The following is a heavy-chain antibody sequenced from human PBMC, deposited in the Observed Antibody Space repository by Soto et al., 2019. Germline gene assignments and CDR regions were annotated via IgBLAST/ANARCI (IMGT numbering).Heavy chain of an antibody. J-gene: IGHJ6*02. CDR3: AGVTWFRSMDV. CDR1: GDSVSSNTAA. Sequence: SETLSLTCAISGDSVSSNTAAWNWIRQSPSRGLEWLGRRYYRSTWSFDYALSVRSRITIAPDTSKNQFSLHLDSLTPEDTALYYCAGVTWFRSMDVWGQGTPVTVSS. V-gene: IGHV6-1*01. D-gene: IGHD3-10*01. CDR2: RYYRSTWSF.